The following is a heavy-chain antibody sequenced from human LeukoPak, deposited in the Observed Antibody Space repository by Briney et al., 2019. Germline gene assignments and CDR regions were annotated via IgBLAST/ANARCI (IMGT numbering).Heavy chain of an antibody. CDR3: ARDPGTDLDYYYYGMDV. CDR2: ISYDGSNK. V-gene: IGHV3-30-3*01. D-gene: IGHD3-16*01. Sequence: GRSLRLSCAASGFTFSSYAMRWVRQAPGKGLEWVAVISYDGSNKYYADSVKGRFTISRDNSKNTLYLQMNSPRAEDTAVYYCARDPGTDLDYYYYGMDVWGQGTTVTVSS. J-gene: IGHJ6*02. CDR1: GFTFSSYA.